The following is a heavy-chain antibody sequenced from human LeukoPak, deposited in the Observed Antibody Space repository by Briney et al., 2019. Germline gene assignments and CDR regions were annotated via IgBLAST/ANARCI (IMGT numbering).Heavy chain of an antibody. CDR1: GFTFSSYS. V-gene: IGHV3-30*18. Sequence: GGSLRLSCAASGFTFSSYSMNWVRQAPGKGLEWVAVISYDGSNKYYADSVKGRFTISRDNSKNTLYLQMNSLRAEDTAVYYCAKDRGAAAGLAFDYWGQGTLVTVSS. CDR3: AKDRGAAAGLAFDY. J-gene: IGHJ4*02. D-gene: IGHD6-13*01. CDR2: ISYDGSNK.